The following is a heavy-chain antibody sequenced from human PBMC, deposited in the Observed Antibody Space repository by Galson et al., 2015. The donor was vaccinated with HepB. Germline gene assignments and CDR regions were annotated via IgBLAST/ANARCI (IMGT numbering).Heavy chain of an antibody. CDR3: AKHNDWWDAFDI. V-gene: IGHV3-30*02. Sequence: SLRLSCAASGFLFNNSGMHWVRQAPGKGLEWVAFIQYDRTNKYYADSVKGRFTISRDNSKNTLYLQMNSLRTEDTAVYYCAKHNDWWDAFDIWSQGTMVTVSS. CDR1: GFLFNNSG. D-gene: IGHD2-8*02. J-gene: IGHJ3*02. CDR2: IQYDRTNK.